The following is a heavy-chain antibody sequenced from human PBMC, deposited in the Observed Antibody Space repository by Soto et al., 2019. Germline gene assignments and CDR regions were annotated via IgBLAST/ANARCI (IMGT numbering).Heavy chain of an antibody. D-gene: IGHD5-18*01. V-gene: IGHV4-34*01. J-gene: IGHJ6*02. Sequence: SETLSLTCAVYGGSFSGYYWSWIRQPPGKGLEWIGEINHSGSTNYNPSLKSRVTISVDTSKNQFTLKLSSVTAADTAVYYCARGRIQLWLSVYYGMDVWGQGTTVTVSS. CDR1: GGSFSGYY. CDR2: INHSGST. CDR3: ARGRIQLWLSVYYGMDV.